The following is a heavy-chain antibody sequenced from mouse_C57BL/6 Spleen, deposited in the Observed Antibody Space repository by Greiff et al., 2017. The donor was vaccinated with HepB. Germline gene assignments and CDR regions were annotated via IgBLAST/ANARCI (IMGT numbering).Heavy chain of an antibody. V-gene: IGHV5-17*01. D-gene: IGHD1-1*01. J-gene: IGHJ1*03. CDR2: ISSGSSTI. CDR1: GFTFSDYG. Sequence: EVMLVQSGGGLVKPGGSLKLSCAASGFTFSDYGMHWVRQAPEKGLEWVAYISSGSSTIYYAHTVKGRFTISRDNAKNTLFLQMTRLRSEDTAMYYSAKNYNGGSYDIDVWGTGTTVTVSS. CDR3: AKNYNGGSYDIDV.